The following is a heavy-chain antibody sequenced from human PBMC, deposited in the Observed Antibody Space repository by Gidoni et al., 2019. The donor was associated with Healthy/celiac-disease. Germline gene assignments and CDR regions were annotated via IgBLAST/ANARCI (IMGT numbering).Heavy chain of an antibody. D-gene: IGHD6-6*01. J-gene: IGHJ5*02. CDR1: GFTFSSYD. CDR3: ARGLASIAAPMWRFDP. Sequence: EVQLVESGGGLVQPGGSLRLSCAASGFTFSSYDMHWVRQATGKGLEWVSAIGTAGDTYYPGSVKGRFTISRENAKNSLYLQMNSLRAGDTAVYYCARGLASIAAPMWRFDPWGQGTLVTVSS. CDR2: IGTAGDT. V-gene: IGHV3-13*01.